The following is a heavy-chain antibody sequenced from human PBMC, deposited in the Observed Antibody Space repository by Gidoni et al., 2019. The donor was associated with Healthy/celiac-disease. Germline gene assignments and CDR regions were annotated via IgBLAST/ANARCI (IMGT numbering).Heavy chain of an antibody. V-gene: IGHV3-9*01. J-gene: IGHJ6*02. Sequence: EVQLVESGGGLVQPGRSLRLSCAASGFTFDDYAMHWVRKAPGKGLEWVSGISWNSGSIGYADSVKGRFTISRDNAKNSLYLQMNSLRAEDTALYYCAKVAGYDPLYGMDVWGQGTTVTVSS. CDR2: ISWNSGSI. CDR1: GFTFDDYA. D-gene: IGHD5-12*01. CDR3: AKVAGYDPLYGMDV.